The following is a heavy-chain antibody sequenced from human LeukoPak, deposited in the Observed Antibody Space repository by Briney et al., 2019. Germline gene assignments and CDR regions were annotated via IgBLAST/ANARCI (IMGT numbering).Heavy chain of an antibody. D-gene: IGHD2-15*01. CDR3: TRYLSGGFDS. CDR1: GFTFNNYW. V-gene: IGHV3-74*01. Sequence: GGSLRLSCVGSGFTFNNYWMLWVHQAPGKGLVWVSRINTDGTTTSYADSVKGRFTFSRDNAKNTLYLQMNSLRAEDTAVYYCTRYLSGGFDSWGQGTLVTVSS. J-gene: IGHJ4*02. CDR2: INTDGTTT.